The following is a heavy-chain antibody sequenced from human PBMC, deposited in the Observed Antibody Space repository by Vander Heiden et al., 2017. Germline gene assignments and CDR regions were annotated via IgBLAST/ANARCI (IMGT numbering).Heavy chain of an antibody. Sequence: QLQLQESGPGLVKPSETLSLPCTVSGCSISSSSYYWGWIRQPPGKGLEWIGSIYYSGSTYYNPSRKSRVTISVDTSKNQCSLKLSSVTAADTAVYYCARRVLVVTVVTLFDYWGQGTLVTVSS. CDR3: ARRVLVVTVVTLFDY. D-gene: IGHD2-21*02. CDR1: GCSISSSSYY. CDR2: IYYSGST. V-gene: IGHV4-39*01. J-gene: IGHJ4*02.